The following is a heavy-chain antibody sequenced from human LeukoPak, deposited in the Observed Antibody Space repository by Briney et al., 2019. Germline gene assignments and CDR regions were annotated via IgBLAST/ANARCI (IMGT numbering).Heavy chain of an antibody. CDR1: GYTFTSYG. D-gene: IGHD3-9*01. Sequence: ASVKVSCKASGYTFTSYGISWVRQAPGQGLEWTGWISAYNGNTNYAQKLQGRVTMTTDTSTSTAYMELRSLRSDDTAVYYCARDRYDILTGPPGGGWFDPWGQGTLVTVSS. J-gene: IGHJ5*02. V-gene: IGHV1-18*01. CDR2: ISAYNGNT. CDR3: ARDRYDILTGPPGGGWFDP.